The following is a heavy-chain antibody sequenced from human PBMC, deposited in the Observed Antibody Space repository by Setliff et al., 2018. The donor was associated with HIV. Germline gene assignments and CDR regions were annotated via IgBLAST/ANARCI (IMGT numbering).Heavy chain of an antibody. V-gene: IGHV4-4*07. Sequence: PSETLSLTCTISGGPFGVYRWSWIRQSAGRGPEWIGRIDSSGTTDYKPSLKGRVAISVDTSRNQFSLRVTSVTAADTAVYFCARDRHSSGLGSYGPWGPGILVTVS. CDR3: ARDRHSSGLGSYGP. CDR2: IDSSGTT. J-gene: IGHJ5*02. CDR1: GGPFGVYR. D-gene: IGHD3-10*01.